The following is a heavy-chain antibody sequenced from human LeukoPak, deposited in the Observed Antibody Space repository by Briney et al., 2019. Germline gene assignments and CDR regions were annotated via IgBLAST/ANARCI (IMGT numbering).Heavy chain of an antibody. V-gene: IGHV3-23*01. CDR1: GFTFSSYA. D-gene: IGHD3-22*01. Sequence: GGSLRLSCAASGFTFSSYAMSWVRQAPGKGLEWVSAISGSGGSTYYADSVKGRFTISRDNSKNTLYLQMNSLRAEDTAVYYCAKAWHYYDSSGYPCFDYWGQGTLVTVSS. CDR2: ISGSGGST. J-gene: IGHJ4*02. CDR3: AKAWHYYDSSGYPCFDY.